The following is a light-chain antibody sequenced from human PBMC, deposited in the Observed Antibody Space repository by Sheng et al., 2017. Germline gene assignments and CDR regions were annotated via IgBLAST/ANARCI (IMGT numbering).Light chain of an antibody. V-gene: IGKV3-15*01. CDR3: QQYNNWPKT. J-gene: IGKJ2*01. CDR2: AAS. Sequence: EIVMTQSPATLSVSPGERATLYCRASQSVSSNLAWYQQKPGQAPRLLIYAASTRATGIPARFSGSGSGTEFTLTISSLQSEDFAVYYCQQYNNWPKTFGQGTKLEI. CDR1: QSVSSN.